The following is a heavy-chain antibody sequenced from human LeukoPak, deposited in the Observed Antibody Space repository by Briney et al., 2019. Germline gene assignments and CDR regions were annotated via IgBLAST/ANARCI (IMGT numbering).Heavy chain of an antibody. V-gene: IGHV4-59*01. J-gene: IGHJ4*02. CDR1: GGSISTYY. D-gene: IGHD2-15*01. Sequence: SETLSLTCTVSGGSISTYYWSWIRQPPGKGLEWIGYIYYSGSTNYNPSLKSRVTISLDTPRNQFSLKLSSVTAADTAVYYCARDCSGASCYDYWGQGTLVTVSS. CDR2: IYYSGST. CDR3: ARDCSGASCYDY.